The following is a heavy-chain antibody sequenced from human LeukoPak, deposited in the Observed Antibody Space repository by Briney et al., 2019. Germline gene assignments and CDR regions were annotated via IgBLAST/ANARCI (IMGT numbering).Heavy chain of an antibody. CDR1: GASITSYY. V-gene: IGHV4-59*08. Sequence: SETLSLTCTVSGASITSYYWSWIRQPPGKGVEWIGYIHYSEGTKYNPYLKSRVTISVETSKNQFSLKLSSVTAADTAVYYCARQYYYYSIDSWGQGTLVTVSS. D-gene: IGHD3-22*01. J-gene: IGHJ4*02. CDR3: ARQYYYYSIDS. CDR2: IHYSEGT.